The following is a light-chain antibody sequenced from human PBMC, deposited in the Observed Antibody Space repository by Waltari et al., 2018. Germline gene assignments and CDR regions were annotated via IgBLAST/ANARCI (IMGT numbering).Light chain of an antibody. Sequence: AVQMTQSPSSLSASVGDRVNITCRASQDIINDLGWFQQKPGKAPKLLIYEASILPSGVPSRFSGSGSGTYFTFTISSLEPDDSATYYCQQDYSYPHTFGQGTKLEI. CDR3: QQDYSYPHT. J-gene: IGKJ2*01. V-gene: IGKV1-6*01. CDR1: QDIIND. CDR2: EAS.